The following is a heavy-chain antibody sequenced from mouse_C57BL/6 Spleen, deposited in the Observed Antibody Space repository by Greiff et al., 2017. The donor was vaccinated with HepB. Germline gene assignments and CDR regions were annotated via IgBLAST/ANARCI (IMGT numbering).Heavy chain of an antibody. D-gene: IGHD2-4*01. CDR3: ARSVYYDYDGTPDY. CDR2: INPGSGGT. J-gene: IGHJ2*01. V-gene: IGHV1-54*01. Sequence: VQLQQSGAELVRPGTSVKVSCKASGYAFTNYLIEWVKQRPGQGLEWIGVINPGSGGTNYNEKFKGKATLTADKSSSTAYMQLSSLTSEDSAVYFCARSVYYDYDGTPDYWGQGTTLTVSS. CDR1: GYAFTNYL.